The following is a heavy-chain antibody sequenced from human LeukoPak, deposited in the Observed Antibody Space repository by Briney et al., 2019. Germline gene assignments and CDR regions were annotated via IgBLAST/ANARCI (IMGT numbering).Heavy chain of an antibody. CDR1: GGSISSYY. J-gene: IGHJ4*02. D-gene: IGHD3-22*01. CDR2: IYYSGST. V-gene: IGHV4-59*01. CDR3: ARDGRGYYDSSGHYPLF. Sequence: SQTLSLTCTVSGGSISSYYWSWIRQPPGKGLEWIGYIYYSGSTNYNPSLKSRVTISVDTSKNQFSLKLSSVTAADTAVYYCARDGRGYYDSSGHYPLFWGQGTLVTVSS.